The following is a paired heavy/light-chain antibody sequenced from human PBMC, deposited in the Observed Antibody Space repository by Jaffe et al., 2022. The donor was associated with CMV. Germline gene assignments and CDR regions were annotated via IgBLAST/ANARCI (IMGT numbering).Light chain of an antibody. CDR2: DVS. CDR1: SSDVGGYNY. CDR3: SSYTSSSTLV. J-gene: IGLJ1*01. V-gene: IGLV2-14*03. Sequence: QSALTQPASVSGSPGQSITISCTGTSSDVGGYNYVSWYQQHPGKAPKLMIYDVSNRPSGVSNRFSGSKSGNTASLTISGLQAEDEADYYCSSYTSSSTLVFGTGTKVTVL.
Heavy chain of an antibody. CDR2: INSDGSTT. D-gene: IGHD2-21*02. J-gene: IGHJ6*03. Sequence: EVQLVESGGGLVQPGGSLRLSCAASGFTFSSYWMHWVRQAPGKGLVWVSRINSDGSTTSYADSVKGRFTISRDNAKNTLYLQMNSLRAEDTAVYYCAGRPCAYCGGDPAGWYYYYYMDVWGKGTTVTVSS. CDR3: AGRPCAYCGGDPAGWYYYYYMDV. V-gene: IGHV3-74*01. CDR1: GFTFSSYW.